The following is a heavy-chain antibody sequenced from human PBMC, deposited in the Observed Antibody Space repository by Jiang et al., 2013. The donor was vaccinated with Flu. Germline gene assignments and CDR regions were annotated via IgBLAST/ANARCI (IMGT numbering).Heavy chain of an antibody. D-gene: IGHD3-16*02. Sequence: QSGAEVKKPGSSVKVSCKASGGTFSSYAISWVRQAPGQGLEWMGGIIPIFGTANYAQKFQGRVTITADESTSTAYMELSSLRSEDTAVYYCATPNKRPNYDYVWGSYRYPVGYYYGMDVWGQGTTVTVSS. CDR2: IIPIFGTA. CDR3: ATPNKRPNYDYVWGSYRYPVGYYYGMDV. J-gene: IGHJ6*02. V-gene: IGHV1-69*01. CDR1: GGTFSSYA.